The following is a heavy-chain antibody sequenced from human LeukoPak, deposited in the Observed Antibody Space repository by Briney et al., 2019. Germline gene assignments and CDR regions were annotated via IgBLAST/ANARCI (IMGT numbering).Heavy chain of an antibody. V-gene: IGHV4-34*01. CDR2: INHSGST. D-gene: IGHD4-17*01. Sequence: SETLSLTCAVYGGSFSGYYWSWIRQPPGKGLEWIGEINHSGSTNYNPSLKSRVTISVDTSKNQFSLKLSSVTASDTAVYYCARGTMTTVTYYFDYWGQGTLVTVSS. J-gene: IGHJ4*02. CDR3: ARGTMTTVTYYFDY. CDR1: GGSFSGYY.